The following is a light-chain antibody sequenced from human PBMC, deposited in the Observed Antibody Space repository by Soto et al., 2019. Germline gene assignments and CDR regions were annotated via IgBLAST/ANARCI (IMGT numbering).Light chain of an antibody. J-gene: IGKJ1*01. CDR2: GTS. CDR3: QQYGTSPRT. Sequence: EIVLTQSPGTLSLSPGERATLSCRASQSVTGIYLAWYQQKPGQAPRLLIYGTSTRATGIPDRFSGSGSGTDFTLTISRLEPEDFAVYYCQQYGTSPRTFGRGTKVESK. V-gene: IGKV3-20*01. CDR1: QSVTGIY.